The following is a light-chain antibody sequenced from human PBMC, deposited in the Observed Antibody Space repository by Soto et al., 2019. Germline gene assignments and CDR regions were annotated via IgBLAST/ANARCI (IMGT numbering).Light chain of an antibody. CDR1: QSVSSN. J-gene: IGKJ5*01. Sequence: EIVMTQSPATLSVSPGERVTLSCRASQSVSSNLAWYQQKPGQAPRLLIYGASTRATGIPARFSGSGSGTEFTLTLNSLQSADFAVYYCQQYTNWPLIFGQGTRLEIK. CDR3: QQYTNWPLI. V-gene: IGKV3-15*01. CDR2: GAS.